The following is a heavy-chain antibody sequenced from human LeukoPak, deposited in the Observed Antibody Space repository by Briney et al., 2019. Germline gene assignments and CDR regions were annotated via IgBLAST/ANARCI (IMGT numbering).Heavy chain of an antibody. Sequence: GGSLRLSCAASGFRFSSFEMNWVRLAPGKGLEWVSYISSGGRTMYYADSVKGRFTISRDNAKDSLYLHMNSLGAEDTGVYFCARGASWIQLWQFDHWGQETQVTVSS. CDR2: ISSGGRTM. V-gene: IGHV3-48*03. J-gene: IGHJ4*02. CDR1: GFRFSSFE. CDR3: ARGASWIQLWQFDH. D-gene: IGHD5-18*01.